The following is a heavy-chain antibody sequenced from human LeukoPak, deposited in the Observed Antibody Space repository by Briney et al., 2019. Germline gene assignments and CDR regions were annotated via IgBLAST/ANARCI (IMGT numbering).Heavy chain of an antibody. J-gene: IGHJ6*03. Sequence: ASVKVSCKASGYTFTSYAMHWVRQAPGQRLEWMGWINAGNGNTKYSQEFQGRVTITRDTSASTAYMELSSLRSEDMAVYYCARDGGLDTAMAHGGSGRYYYYYMDVWGKGTTVTVSS. CDR2: INAGNGNT. V-gene: IGHV1-3*03. CDR1: GYTFTSYA. CDR3: ARDGGLDTAMAHGGSGRYYYYYMDV. D-gene: IGHD5-18*01.